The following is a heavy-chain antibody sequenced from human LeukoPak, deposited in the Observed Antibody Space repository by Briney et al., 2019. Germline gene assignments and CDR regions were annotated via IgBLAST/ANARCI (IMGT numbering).Heavy chain of an antibody. Sequence: PSETLSLTCAVYGGSFSGYYWSWIRQPPGKGLEWIGEINHSGSTNYNPSLKSRVTISVDTSKNQLSLKLSSVTAADTAVYYCARARRGTRYYGDYARPITYYYYGMDVWGQGTTVTVSS. D-gene: IGHD4-17*01. CDR3: ARARRGTRYYGDYARPITYYYYGMDV. V-gene: IGHV4-34*01. CDR2: INHSGST. J-gene: IGHJ6*02. CDR1: GGSFSGYY.